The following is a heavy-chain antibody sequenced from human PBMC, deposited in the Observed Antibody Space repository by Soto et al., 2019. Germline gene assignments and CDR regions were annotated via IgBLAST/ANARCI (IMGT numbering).Heavy chain of an antibody. V-gene: IGHV3-7*05. J-gene: IGHJ4*02. D-gene: IGHD3-9*01. CDR1: GFTFSSYW. Sequence: GGSLRLSCAASGFTFSSYWMSWVRQAPGKGLEWVANIKQDGSEKYYVDSVKGRFTISRDNAKNSLYLQMNSLRAEDTAVYYCASHRYFDDFDYWGQGTLVTVSS. CDR3: ASHRYFDDFDY. CDR2: IKQDGSEK.